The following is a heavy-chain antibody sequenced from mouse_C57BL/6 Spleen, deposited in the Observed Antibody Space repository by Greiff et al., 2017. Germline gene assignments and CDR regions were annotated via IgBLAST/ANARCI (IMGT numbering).Heavy chain of an antibody. V-gene: IGHV1-53*01. CDR2: INPSNGGT. J-gene: IGHJ2*01. CDR1: GYTFTSYW. CDR3: ARDGENGPYYFDY. D-gene: IGHD1-1*02. Sequence: QVQLQQPGTELVKPGASVKLSCKASGYTFTSYWMHWVKQRPGQGLEWIGYINPSNGGTNYNEKFKSKATLTVDKTSSTAYMQLSSLTSEDSAVYYCARDGENGPYYFDYWGQGTTLTVSS.